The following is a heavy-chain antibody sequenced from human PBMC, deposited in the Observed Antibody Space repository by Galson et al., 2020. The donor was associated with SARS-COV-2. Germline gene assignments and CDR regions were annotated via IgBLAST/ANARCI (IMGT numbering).Heavy chain of an antibody. V-gene: IGHV4-59*01. Sequence: SETLSLTCTVSGGSISSYYWSWIRQPPGKGLEWIGYIYYSGSTNYNPPLKSRVTISVDTSKNHISLKLSSVTAADTAVYYCARGVVGYCSSTSCYWFDPWGQGTLVTVSS. D-gene: IGHD2-2*01. J-gene: IGHJ5*02. CDR1: GGSISSYY. CDR2: IYYSGST. CDR3: ARGVVGYCSSTSCYWFDP.